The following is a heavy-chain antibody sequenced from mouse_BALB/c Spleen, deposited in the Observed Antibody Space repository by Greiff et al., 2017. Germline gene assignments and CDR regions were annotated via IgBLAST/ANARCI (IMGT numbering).Heavy chain of an antibody. CDR3: ARGDRYDGGGPYYNGMDN. J-gene: IGHJ4*01. CDR2: INPNYDST. CDR1: GYTFTDYN. Sequence: VQLQQSGAELVKPGASVKISCKASGYTFTDYNMDWVKQSHGKSLEWIGDINPNYDSTSYNQKFKGKATLTVDKSSRTAYMELRSLTYEDTAFYYCARGDRYDGGGPYYNGMDNGGKGTSVTVSS. D-gene: IGHD2-14*01. V-gene: IGHV1-18*01.